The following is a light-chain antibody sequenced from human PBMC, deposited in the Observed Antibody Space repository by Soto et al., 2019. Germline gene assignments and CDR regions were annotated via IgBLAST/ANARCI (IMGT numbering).Light chain of an antibody. CDR2: AAS. Sequence: AIRMTQSPSSLSASTGDRVTITCRASQVISSYLAWYQQKPGKAPKLLIYAASTLQSGVPSRFSGSGSGTDFPLTISRLQSEDFATYSCQQYYVYPWTFGQGTRVEIK. V-gene: IGKV1-8*01. CDR3: QQYYVYPWT. J-gene: IGKJ1*01. CDR1: QVISSY.